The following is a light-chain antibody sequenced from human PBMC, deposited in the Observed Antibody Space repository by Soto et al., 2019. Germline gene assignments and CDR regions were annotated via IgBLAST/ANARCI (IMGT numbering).Light chain of an antibody. CDR3: QQYNNYFRT. J-gene: IGKJ1*01. CDR1: QTISSW. Sequence: DIQMTQSPSTLSGSVGDRVTITCRASQTISSWLAWYQQKPGKAPKLLIYDASSLESGVPSRFSGSGSGTEFTLTITSLQPDDFATYYCQQYNNYFRTFGQGTKVDI. CDR2: DAS. V-gene: IGKV1-5*01.